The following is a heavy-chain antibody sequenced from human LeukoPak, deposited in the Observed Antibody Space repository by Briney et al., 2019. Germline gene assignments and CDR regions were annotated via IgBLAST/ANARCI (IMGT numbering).Heavy chain of an antibody. CDR2: MNPNSGNT. V-gene: IGHV1-8*01. CDR3: ARGMTGFKVATTIGY. CDR1: GYTYTSYD. J-gene: IGHJ4*02. Sequence: ASVKVSCKASGYTYTSYDINWVRQATGQGLEWMGWMNPNSGNTGYAQKFQGRVTMTRNTSISTAYMELSSLRSEDTAVYYCARGMTGFKVATTIGYWGQGTLVTVSS. D-gene: IGHD5-12*01.